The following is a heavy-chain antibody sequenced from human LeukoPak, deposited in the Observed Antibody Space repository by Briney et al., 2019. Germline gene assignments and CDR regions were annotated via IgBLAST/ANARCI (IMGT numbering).Heavy chain of an antibody. CDR2: AYYRSKWYH. CDR3: ARGYYGSGSYYYYYGMDV. CDR1: GDSVSSKSAA. D-gene: IGHD3-10*01. V-gene: IGHV6-1*01. Sequence: SQTLSLTCAISGDSVSSKSAAWNRIRQSPSRGLECLGRAYYRSKWYHDYAVSVKSRITINPDTSKNQFSLQLNSVTPEDTAVYYCARGYYGSGSYYYYYGMDVWGQGTTVTVSS. J-gene: IGHJ6*02.